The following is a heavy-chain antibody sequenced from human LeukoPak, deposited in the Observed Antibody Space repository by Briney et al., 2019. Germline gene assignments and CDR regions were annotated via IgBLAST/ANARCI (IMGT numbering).Heavy chain of an antibody. CDR3: ARSAATFDY. D-gene: IGHD6-13*01. V-gene: IGHV3-74*01. Sequence: GGSLRLSCTASGFTFTSSWMHWVRQARGKGPVWVSRINPDGSSTIYADSVKGRFTISRDNAKNTLDLQMNSLRDEDTAVYYCARSAATFDYWGQGTLVTVSS. J-gene: IGHJ4*02. CDR2: INPDGSST. CDR1: GFTFTSSW.